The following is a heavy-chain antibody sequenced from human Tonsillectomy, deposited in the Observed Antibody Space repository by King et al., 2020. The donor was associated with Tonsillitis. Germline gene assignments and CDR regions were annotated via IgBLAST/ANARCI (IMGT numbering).Heavy chain of an antibody. CDR3: AKDLGQVVVVHYGMDV. D-gene: IGHD2-2*01. CDR1: GFTFSSYG. V-gene: IGHV3-30*18. J-gene: IGHJ6*02. Sequence: VQLVESGGGVVQPGRSLRLSCAASGFTFSSYGMHWVRQAPGKGLERGAVISYDGSNKYYADSVKGRFTISRDNSKNTLYLQMNSLRAEDTAVYYCAKDLGQVVVVHYGMDVWGQGTTVTVSS. CDR2: ISYDGSNK.